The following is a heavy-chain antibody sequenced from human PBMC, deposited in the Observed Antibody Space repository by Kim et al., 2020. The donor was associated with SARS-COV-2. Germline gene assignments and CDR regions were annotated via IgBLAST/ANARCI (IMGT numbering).Heavy chain of an antibody. Sequence: KYSPAFQGQVTVSADKSISTAYLQWSSLKAADTAMYYCALQAGLRRRFDPWGQGTLVTVSS. J-gene: IGHJ5*02. D-gene: IGHD3-10*01. CDR3: ALQAGLRRRFDP. V-gene: IGHV5-51*01.